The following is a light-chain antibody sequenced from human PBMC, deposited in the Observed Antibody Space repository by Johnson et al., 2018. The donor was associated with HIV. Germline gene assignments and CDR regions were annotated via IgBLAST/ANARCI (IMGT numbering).Light chain of an antibody. J-gene: IGLJ1*01. CDR2: ENK. CDR3: GTWDSSLSPGGEV. V-gene: IGLV1-51*02. Sequence: QSVLTQAPSVSAAPGQMVSISCSGSSSNIGKNYVSWYQQFPGTAPKLLIHENKKRPSGIPDRFSGSKSGTSATLDITGLQTGDEADYYCGTWDSSLSPGGEVFGTGTKVTVL. CDR1: SSNIGKNY.